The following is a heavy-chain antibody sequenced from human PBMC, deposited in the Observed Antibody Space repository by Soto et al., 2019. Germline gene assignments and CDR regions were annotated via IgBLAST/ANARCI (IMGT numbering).Heavy chain of an antibody. D-gene: IGHD5-18*01. V-gene: IGHV1-8*01. CDR2: MNPNSGNT. CDR3: ARGRPRGYSDGTPFDY. J-gene: IGHJ4*02. CDR1: GYTFTSYD. Sequence: QVQLVQSGAEVKKPGASVKVSCKASGYTFTSYDINWVRQATGQGLEWMGWMNPNSGNTGYAQKFQGRVTMTRTTVISXAYMELSSLRSEDTAVYYCARGRPRGYSDGTPFDYWGQGTLVTVSS.